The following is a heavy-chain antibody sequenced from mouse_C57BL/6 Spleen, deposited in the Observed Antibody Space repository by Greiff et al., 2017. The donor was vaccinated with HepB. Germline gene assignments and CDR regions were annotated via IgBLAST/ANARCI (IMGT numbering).Heavy chain of an antibody. Sequence: EVMLVESGGGLVKPGGSLKLSCAASGFTFSDYGMHWVRQAPEKGLEWVAYISSGSSTIYYADTVKGRFTISRDNAKNTLFLQMTSLRSEDTAMYYCARPRVTTNYFDYWGQGTTLTVSS. CDR1: GFTFSDYG. V-gene: IGHV5-17*01. CDR3: ARPRVTTNYFDY. J-gene: IGHJ2*01. CDR2: ISSGSSTI. D-gene: IGHD2-2*01.